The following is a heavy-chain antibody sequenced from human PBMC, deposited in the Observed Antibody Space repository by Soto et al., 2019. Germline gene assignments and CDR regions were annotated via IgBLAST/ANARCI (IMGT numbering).Heavy chain of an antibody. CDR1: GFTFRDHY. J-gene: IGHJ4*02. Sequence: GGSLRLSCAASGFTFRDHYMDWVRQAPGKGLEWVGRNRNKVNSYTTEYAASVKGRFTISRGESKNSLYLQMNNLKTEDTAVYYCARVVSPGFYVDYWGQGTLVTVSS. D-gene: IGHD1-26*01. V-gene: IGHV3-72*01. CDR2: NRNKVNSYTT. CDR3: ARVVSPGFYVDY.